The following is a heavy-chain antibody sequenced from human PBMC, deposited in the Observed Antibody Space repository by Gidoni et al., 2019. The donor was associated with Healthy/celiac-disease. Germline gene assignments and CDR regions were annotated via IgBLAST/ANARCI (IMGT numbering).Heavy chain of an antibody. D-gene: IGHD3-3*01. CDR3: ARGADYDFWSGYYYYFDY. CDR1: GYSISRGYY. CDR2: IYHSGST. V-gene: IGHV4-38-2*02. Sequence: QVQLQESGPGLVQPSETLSLTCTVSGYSISRGYYWGWIRQPPGKGLEWIGSIYHSGSTYYNPSLKSRVTISVDTSKNQFSLKLSSVTAADTAVYYCARGADYDFWSGYYYYFDYWGQGTLVTVSS. J-gene: IGHJ4*02.